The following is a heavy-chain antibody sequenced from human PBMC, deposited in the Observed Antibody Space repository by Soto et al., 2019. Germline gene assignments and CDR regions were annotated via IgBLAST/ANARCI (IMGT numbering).Heavy chain of an antibody. CDR3: ARGVVRAASHYYGMDV. CDR2: MNPNSGNT. J-gene: IGHJ6*02. D-gene: IGHD2-2*01. V-gene: IGHV1-8*01. CDR1: GYTFTSYD. Sequence: ASVKVSCKASGYTFTSYDINWLLQATGQGLEWMGWMNPNSGNTGYAQKFQGRVTMTRNTSISTAYMELSSLRSEDTAVYYCARGVVRAASHYYGMDVWGQGTTVTVSS.